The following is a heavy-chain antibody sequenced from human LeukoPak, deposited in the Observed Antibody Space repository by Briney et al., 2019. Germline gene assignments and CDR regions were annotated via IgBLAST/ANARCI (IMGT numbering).Heavy chain of an antibody. CDR2: INSRGYTI. CDR3: ARGSGYSGYEGDVDY. J-gene: IGHJ4*02. V-gene: IGHV3-11*01. D-gene: IGHD5-12*01. CDR1: GFAFSNYY. Sequence: GGSPRLSCAASGFAFSNYYMSWIRQAPGKGLEWVSYINSRGYTIYYVDSVKGRFTISRDNARNSLHLQMNSLRVEDTAVYYCARGSGYSGYEGDVDYWGQGTLVTVCS.